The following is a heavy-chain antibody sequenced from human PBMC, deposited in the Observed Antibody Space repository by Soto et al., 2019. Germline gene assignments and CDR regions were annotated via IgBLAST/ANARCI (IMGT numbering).Heavy chain of an antibody. D-gene: IGHD3-10*01. CDR2: MYSDGRT. J-gene: IGHJ4*02. CDR1: GVSVSSNY. V-gene: IGHV3-53*01. CDR3: ARYYGAGSYFLDH. Sequence: EVQLVESGGGLIHPGGSLRLSCVGSGVSVSSNYMAWVRQAPGKGLEWVAVMYSDGRTYYADSVKGRFTISRDDSKNTLYFQMNSLRAEDTAVSYCARYYGAGSYFLDHWGQVALVTVSS.